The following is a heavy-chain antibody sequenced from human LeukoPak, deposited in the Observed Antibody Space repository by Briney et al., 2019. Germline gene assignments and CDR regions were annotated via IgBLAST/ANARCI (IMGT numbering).Heavy chain of an antibody. D-gene: IGHD3-22*01. J-gene: IGHJ4*02. V-gene: IGHV3-48*04. Sequence: GGSLRLSCTASGFTFGDYAMNWVRQAPGKGLEWVSYISSSSSTIYYADSVKGRFTISRDNAKNSLYLQMNSLRAEDTAVYYCARGQYYYDSSGYSRGGYWGQGTLVTVSS. CDR1: GFTFGDYA. CDR3: ARGQYYYDSSGYSRGGY. CDR2: ISSSSSTI.